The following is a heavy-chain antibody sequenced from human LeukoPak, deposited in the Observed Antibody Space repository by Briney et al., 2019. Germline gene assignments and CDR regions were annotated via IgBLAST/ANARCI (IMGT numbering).Heavy chain of an antibody. CDR3: ARSLRYAFDI. V-gene: IGHV3-23*01. J-gene: IGHJ3*02. CDR2: ISGSGGNT. CDR1: GFTFTTYA. Sequence: GGSLRFSCAASGFTFTTYAMRWVPQAPGKGLEWVLGISGSGGNTYYADSVKGRFTISSDNSKSTLYLQMNSLRAEDTAVYYCARSLRYAFDIWGQGTMVTVSS.